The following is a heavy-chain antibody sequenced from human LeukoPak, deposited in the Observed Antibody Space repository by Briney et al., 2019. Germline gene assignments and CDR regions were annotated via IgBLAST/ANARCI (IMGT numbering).Heavy chain of an antibody. CDR1: GFTFSAHW. Sequence: GGSLRLSCAASGFTFSAHWMSWVRQAPGKGLEWVANIKQDESEKSYVDSVKGRFTISRDSAKKSLYLQMNSLRAEDTAVYYCARAGGNYDGPFYYWGQGTLVTVSS. V-gene: IGHV3-7*01. CDR3: ARAGGNYDGPFYY. CDR2: IKQDESEK. D-gene: IGHD1-7*01. J-gene: IGHJ4*02.